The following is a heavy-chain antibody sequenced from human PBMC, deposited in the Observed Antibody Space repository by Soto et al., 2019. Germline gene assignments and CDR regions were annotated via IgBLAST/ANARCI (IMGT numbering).Heavy chain of an antibody. CDR2: INAANGDT. CDR3: VRRHVSATGIDWFDP. CDR1: GYTFTSYG. D-gene: IGHD6-13*01. V-gene: IGHV1-3*01. J-gene: IGHJ5*02. Sequence: ASVKVSCKASGYTFTSYGIHWVRQAPGQRLEWMAWINAANGDTIYSPKFQGRVTITRDTSASTAYMELSSLRSEDTALYYCVRRHVSATGIDWFDPWGQGTLVTVSS.